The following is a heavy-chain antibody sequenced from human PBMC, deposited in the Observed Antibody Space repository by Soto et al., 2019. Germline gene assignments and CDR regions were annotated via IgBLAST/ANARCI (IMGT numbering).Heavy chain of an antibody. Sequence: SETLSLTCTVSGGSMSSYYWTWIRQPAGKGLEWIGRVYSSGGTHYNPSLKSRVTISLDTSKNQFSLRLHSVTDADTAVYYCARGQRFSDWFDPWGQGTLVTVSS. D-gene: IGHD3-3*01. J-gene: IGHJ5*02. CDR1: GGSMSSYY. CDR3: ARGQRFSDWFDP. V-gene: IGHV4-4*07. CDR2: VYSSGGT.